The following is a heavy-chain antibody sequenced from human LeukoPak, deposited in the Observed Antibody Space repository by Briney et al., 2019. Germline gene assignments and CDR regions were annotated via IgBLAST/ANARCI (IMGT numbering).Heavy chain of an antibody. D-gene: IGHD1-26*01. Sequence: PSETLSLTCTVSGYSISSGYYWGWIRQPPGKGLEWIGSIYHSGSTYYNPSLKSRVTISVDTSKNQFSLKLSSVTAADTAVYYCARDRPISGSYSQGSHDYWGQGTLVTVSS. V-gene: IGHV4-38-2*02. CDR3: ARDRPISGSYSQGSHDY. CDR2: IYHSGST. CDR1: GYSISSGYY. J-gene: IGHJ4*02.